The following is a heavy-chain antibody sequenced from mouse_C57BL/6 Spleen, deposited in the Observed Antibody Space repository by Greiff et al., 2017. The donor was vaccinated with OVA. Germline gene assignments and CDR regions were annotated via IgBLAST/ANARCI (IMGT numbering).Heavy chain of an antibody. J-gene: IGHJ4*01. V-gene: IGHV1-55*01. D-gene: IGHD1-1*02. CDR3: ASVHMGAMDY. CDR2: IYPGSGST. CDR1: GYTFTSYW. Sequence: QVQLQQSGAELVKPGASVKMSCKASGYTFTSYWITWVKQRPGQGLEWIGDIYPGSGSTNYNEKFKSKATLTVDTSSSTAYMQLSSLTSEVSAVYYCASVHMGAMDYWGQGTSVTVSS.